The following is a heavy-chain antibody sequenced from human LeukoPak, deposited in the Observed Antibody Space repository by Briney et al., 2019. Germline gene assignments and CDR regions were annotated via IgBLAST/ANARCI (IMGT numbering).Heavy chain of an antibody. CDR1: GFTFSSYA. CDR3: ARDRVWGGFDY. V-gene: IGHV3-33*01. Sequence: GTSLRLSCAASGFTFSSYAMHWVRQAPGEGLEWVAVVWFDGAVKYYADSVKGRFTISRDNLKNTLDLQMNSLRADDTAVYYCARDRVWGGFDYWGQGALVTVSS. D-gene: IGHD3-16*01. CDR2: VWFDGAVK. J-gene: IGHJ4*02.